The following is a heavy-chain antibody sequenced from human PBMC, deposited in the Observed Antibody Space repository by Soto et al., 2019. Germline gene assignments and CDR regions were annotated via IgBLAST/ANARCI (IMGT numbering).Heavy chain of an antibody. J-gene: IGHJ3*02. CDR2: IYHTGSA. V-gene: IGHV4-59*08. CDR3: ARPLTENWNSDDAFDI. D-gene: IGHD1-7*01. Sequence: QVQLQESGPGLVKPSETLSLTCTVSGGSISTFYWSWIRQPPGKGLEWIGYIYHTGSANYNPSLNGRVTMSIDTSKNQFTLKMNSVSAADTAVYYCARPLTENWNSDDAFDIWGPGTMVTVSS. CDR1: GGSISTFY.